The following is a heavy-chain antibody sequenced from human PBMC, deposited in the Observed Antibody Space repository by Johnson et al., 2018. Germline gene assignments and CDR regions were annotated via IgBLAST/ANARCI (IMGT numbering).Heavy chain of an antibody. CDR3: ATELPYRVPISVHNEYFHH. CDR2: ISYDGTNK. CDR1: GFTFSSYG. J-gene: IGHJ1*01. Sequence: VQLVETGGGLVQPGGSLRLSCAVSGFTFSSYGMNWVRQAPGKGLNWVAVISYDGTNKYYADSVKGRFTISRDDSQNTLYLQMNSLRADDTAVYYCATELPYRVPISVHNEYFHHWGQGTLVTVSS. D-gene: IGHD1-26*01. V-gene: IGHV3-30*03.